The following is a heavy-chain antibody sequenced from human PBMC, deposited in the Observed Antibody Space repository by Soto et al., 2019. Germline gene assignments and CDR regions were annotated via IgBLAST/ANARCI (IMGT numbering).Heavy chain of an antibody. CDR3: ARTLPGYGDTGYYFDY. CDR2: IIPIFGTA. D-gene: IGHD4-17*01. V-gene: IGHV1-69*06. Sequence: QVQLVQSGAEVKKPGSSVKVSCKASGGTFSSYAISWVRQAPGQGLEWMGGIIPIFGTANYAQKFQGRVTITADKSTSTACMQLSSLRSEDTAVYYCARTLPGYGDTGYYFDYWGQGTLVTVSS. CDR1: GGTFSSYA. J-gene: IGHJ4*02.